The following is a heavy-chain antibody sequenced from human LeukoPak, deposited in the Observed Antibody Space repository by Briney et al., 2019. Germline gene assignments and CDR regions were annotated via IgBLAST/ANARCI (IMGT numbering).Heavy chain of an antibody. CDR3: ARERDCSSTSCYSPSTGASYYMDV. J-gene: IGHJ6*03. Sequence: SETLSLTCTVSGGSISSYYWSWIRQPPGKGLEWIGFIYYSGSTNYNPSLKSRVTISVDTSKNQFSLKLSSVTAADTAVYYCARERDCSSTSCYSPSTGASYYMDVWGKGTTVTVSS. V-gene: IGHV4-59*12. CDR2: IYYSGST. D-gene: IGHD2-2*01. CDR1: GGSISSYY.